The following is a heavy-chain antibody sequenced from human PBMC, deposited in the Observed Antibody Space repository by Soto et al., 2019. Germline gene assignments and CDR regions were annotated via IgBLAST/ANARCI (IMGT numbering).Heavy chain of an antibody. V-gene: IGHV3-23*01. J-gene: IGHJ4*02. CDR1: GFTFGSYA. D-gene: IGHD1-26*01. CDR3: ATPSLSTGGYSSFDS. Sequence: EVQLLESGGGLVQPGGSLRLSCAASGFTFGSYAMSWVRQAPGKGLEWVSLVTYSGANTYYAGSVTGRFTISRDNSRNTLYLQMRSLRVEDTAVYYCATPSLSTGGYSSFDSWGRVTLVTVSS. CDR2: VTYSGANT.